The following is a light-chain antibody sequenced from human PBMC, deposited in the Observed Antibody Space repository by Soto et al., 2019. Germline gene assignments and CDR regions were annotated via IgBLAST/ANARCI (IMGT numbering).Light chain of an antibody. CDR1: QSVSSIY. CDR2: DAS. CDR3: QQYGSSPYT. Sequence: EIVLTQSPATLSLSPGERATLSCGASQSVSSIYLAWYQQKPGLAPRLLIYDASSRATGIPDRFSGSGSGTDFTLTISRLELEDFAVYYCQQYGSSPYTFGQGTKLEIK. V-gene: IGKV3D-20*01. J-gene: IGKJ2*01.